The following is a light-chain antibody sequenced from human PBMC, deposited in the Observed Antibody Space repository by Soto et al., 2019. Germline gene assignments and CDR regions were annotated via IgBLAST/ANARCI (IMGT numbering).Light chain of an antibody. CDR1: QDIGKY. J-gene: IGKJ2*01. CDR3: QQYDSIPHT. CDR2: VAS. V-gene: IGKV1-33*01. Sequence: DIQMTQSPSSLSVSVGDRVTITCQASQDIGKYLNWYQQKPGKAPKLLIYVASNLQTGVPSRFSGSGSGPDFSFTISSLQPEDIATYYCQQYDSIPHTFGQGTKLEIK.